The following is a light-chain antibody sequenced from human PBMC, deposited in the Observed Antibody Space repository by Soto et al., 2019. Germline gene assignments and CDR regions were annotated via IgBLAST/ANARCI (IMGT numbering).Light chain of an antibody. Sequence: QSVLTQPPSASGTPGQRVTISCSGSRSNIGNNAVSWYQQLPGTAPKLLIYNNNQQPSGVRVRFSGSKSGTSASLAISGPQSEDEADYYCAAWDDSLNARGVFGGGTKVTVL. CDR3: AAWDDSLNARGV. V-gene: IGLV1-44*01. CDR1: RSNIGNNA. CDR2: NNN. J-gene: IGLJ3*02.